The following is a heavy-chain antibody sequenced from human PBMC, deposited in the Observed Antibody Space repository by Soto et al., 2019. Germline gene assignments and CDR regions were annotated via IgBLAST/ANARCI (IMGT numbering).Heavy chain of an antibody. Sequence: GSLRLSCAASGFTVSSNYMNWVRQAPGKGLEWVSVIYSGGNTYYADSVKGRFTISRDNSKNTLYLQMNSLRAEDTAAYYCASLGYSGYDFAFDIWGQGTMVTVS. CDR2: IYSGGNT. J-gene: IGHJ3*02. CDR3: ASLGYSGYDFAFDI. CDR1: GFTVSSNY. D-gene: IGHD5-12*01. V-gene: IGHV3-53*01.